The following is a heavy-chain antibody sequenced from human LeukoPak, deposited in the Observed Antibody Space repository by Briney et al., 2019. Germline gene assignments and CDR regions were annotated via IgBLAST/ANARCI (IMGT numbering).Heavy chain of an antibody. D-gene: IGHD1-1*01. CDR3: ARGGGKNWNDNWFDP. CDR1: GGTFSSYA. CDR2: IIPIFGTA. V-gene: IGHV1-69*13. Sequence: ASVKVSCKASGGTFSSYAISWVRQAPGQGLEWMGGIIPIFGTANYAQKFQGRVTITADESTSTAYMELSSLRYEYTAVYSCARGGGKNWNDNWFDPWGQGTLVTVSS. J-gene: IGHJ5*02.